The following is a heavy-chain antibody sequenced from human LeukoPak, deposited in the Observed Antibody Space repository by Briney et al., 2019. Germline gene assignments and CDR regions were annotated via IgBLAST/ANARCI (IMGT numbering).Heavy chain of an antibody. D-gene: IGHD2-2*01. Sequence: ASVKVSCKASGGTFSSYAISWVRQAPGQGLEWMGRIIPILGIANYAQKFQGRVTITADKSTSTAYMELSSLRSEDTAVYYCARDPRPCSSTSCYSFDIWGQGTMVTVSS. CDR3: ARDPRPCSSTSCYSFDI. CDR1: GGTFSSYA. CDR2: IIPILGIA. V-gene: IGHV1-69*04. J-gene: IGHJ3*02.